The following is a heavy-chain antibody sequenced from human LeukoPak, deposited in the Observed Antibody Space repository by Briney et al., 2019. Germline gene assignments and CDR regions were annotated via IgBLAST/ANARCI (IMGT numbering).Heavy chain of an antibody. J-gene: IGHJ5*02. Sequence: GRSLRLSCAASGFTFSSYGMHWVRQAPGKGLEWVAVISYDGSNKYYADSVKGRFTISRDNSKNTLYLQMNSLRAEDTAVYYCAKGSRHGDYDGTWPHWFDPWGQGTLVTVSS. CDR1: GFTFSSYG. D-gene: IGHD4-23*01. V-gene: IGHV3-30*18. CDR2: ISYDGSNK. CDR3: AKGSRHGDYDGTWPHWFDP.